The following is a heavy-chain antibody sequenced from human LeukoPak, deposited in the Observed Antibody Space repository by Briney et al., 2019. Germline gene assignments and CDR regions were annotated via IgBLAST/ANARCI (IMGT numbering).Heavy chain of an antibody. J-gene: IGHJ6*03. V-gene: IGHV4-4*02. CDR2: IYQSGST. D-gene: IGHD3-9*01. CDR3: ARQYYDILTGIRPTHYYYYMDV. Sequence: SKTLSLTCAVSGGSISSSNWWSWVRQPPGKGLEWIGEIYQSGSTNYNPSLKSRVTISADKSKNQFSLRLTSVTAADTAIYYCARQYYDILTGIRPTHYYYYMDVWGKGTTVTVSS. CDR1: GGSISSSNW.